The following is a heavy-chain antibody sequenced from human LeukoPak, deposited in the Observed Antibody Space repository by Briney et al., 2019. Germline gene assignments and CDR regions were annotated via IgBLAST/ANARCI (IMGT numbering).Heavy chain of an antibody. J-gene: IGHJ5*02. CDR1: GGSISSSYW. Sequence: GTLSLTCAVSGGSISSSYWWNWVRQPPEKGLEWIGKIFHSGSTNYNPSLKSRVTISIDKSRNQFSLKLSSVTAADTAMYYCARESKYCSDTSCSSWFDPWGQGTLVTVSS. D-gene: IGHD2-2*01. CDR3: ARESKYCSDTSCSSWFDP. CDR2: IFHSGST. V-gene: IGHV4-4*02.